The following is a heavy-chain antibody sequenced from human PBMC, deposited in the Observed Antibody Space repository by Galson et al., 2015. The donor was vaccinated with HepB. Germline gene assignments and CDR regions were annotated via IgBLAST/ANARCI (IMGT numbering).Heavy chain of an antibody. Sequence: SLRLSCAASGFTFSNAWMSWVRQAPGMGLEWVGRIKSKTDGGTTDYAAPVKGRFTISRNDSKNTLYLQMNSLKTEYTAVYYCTTDYYDSSGYYAFDYSGQATLVTVSS. V-gene: IGHV3-15*01. CDR2: IKSKTDGGTT. J-gene: IGHJ4*02. D-gene: IGHD3-22*01. CDR1: GFTFSNAW. CDR3: TTDYYDSSGYYAFDY.